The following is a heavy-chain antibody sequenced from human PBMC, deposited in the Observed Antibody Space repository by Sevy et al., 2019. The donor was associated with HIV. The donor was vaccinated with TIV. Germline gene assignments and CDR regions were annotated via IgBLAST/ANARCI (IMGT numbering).Heavy chain of an antibody. Sequence: GGSLRLSCAASGFPFNDHAMHWVRLVPGKGLEWVSGISWNSRNIGYADSLKGRLTISRDNTRHSVYLEMHSLRPEDTALYYCAKDINRGCDGVNFYSYYYYFYGLDVWGQGTTVTVSS. V-gene: IGHV3-9*01. CDR3: AKDINRGCDGVNFYSYYYYFYGLDV. CDR2: ISWNSRNI. CDR1: GFPFNDHA. J-gene: IGHJ6*02. D-gene: IGHD2-21*01.